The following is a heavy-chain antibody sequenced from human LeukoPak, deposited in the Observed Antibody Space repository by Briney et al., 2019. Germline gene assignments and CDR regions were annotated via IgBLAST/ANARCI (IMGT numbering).Heavy chain of an antibody. Sequence: GSLRLSCAASGFTFRNFAMSWVRQAPGKGLEWIGEINHSGSTNYNPSLKSRVTISVDTSKNQFSLKLSSVTAADTAVYYCARGVSLRFLEWLLDASRVDAFDIWGQGTMVTVSS. J-gene: IGHJ3*02. CDR2: INHSGST. V-gene: IGHV4-34*01. CDR1: GFTFRNFA. D-gene: IGHD3-3*01. CDR3: ARGVSLRFLEWLLDASRVDAFDI.